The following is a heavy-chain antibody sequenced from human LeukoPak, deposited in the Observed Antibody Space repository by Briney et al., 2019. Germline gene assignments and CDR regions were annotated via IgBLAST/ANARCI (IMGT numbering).Heavy chain of an antibody. Sequence: SETLSLTCTVSGGSISSYYWSWIRQPPGKGLEWIGNIYDSGSTNYNPSLKSRVTISVDTSKNQCTLKLSSVTAADTAVYYCARQSISGSSLSYFDYWGQGTLVNVSS. CDR2: IYDSGST. CDR1: GGSISSYY. V-gene: IGHV4-59*01. D-gene: IGHD3-22*01. J-gene: IGHJ4*02. CDR3: ARQSISGSSLSYFDY.